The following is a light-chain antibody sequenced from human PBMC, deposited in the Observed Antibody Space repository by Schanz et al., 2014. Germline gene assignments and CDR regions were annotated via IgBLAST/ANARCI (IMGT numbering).Light chain of an antibody. CDR2: DNN. V-gene: IGLV1-51*01. J-gene: IGLJ2*01. Sequence: QSVLTQPPSVSAAPGQKVIISCSGSTSNLGNNYVSWYQHLPGTAPKVFIYDNNKRPSGIPDGFSGSRFGTSDTLGITGLQTGDEADYYCGTWDSSLSADVVFGGGTKLTVL. CDR3: GTWDSSLSADVV. CDR1: TSNLGNNY.